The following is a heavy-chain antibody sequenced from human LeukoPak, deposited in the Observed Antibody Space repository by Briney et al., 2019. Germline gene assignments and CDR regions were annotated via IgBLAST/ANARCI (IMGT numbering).Heavy chain of an antibody. D-gene: IGHD3-3*01. Sequence: PGGSLRLSCAASGFTFSSYSMTWVRQAPGKGLEWVSSISSSSSYIYYADSVKGRFTISGDNAKNSLYLQMNSLRAEDTAVYYCARVAFGLYVMDVWGQGTTVTVSS. CDR2: ISSSSSYI. J-gene: IGHJ6*02. CDR1: GFTFSSYS. CDR3: ARVAFGLYVMDV. V-gene: IGHV3-21*01.